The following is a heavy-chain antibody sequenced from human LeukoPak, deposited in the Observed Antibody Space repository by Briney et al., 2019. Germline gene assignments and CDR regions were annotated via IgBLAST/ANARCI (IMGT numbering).Heavy chain of an antibody. CDR2: IRYDGSNK. V-gene: IGHV3-30*02. D-gene: IGHD2-8*01. CDR1: GFTFSSYG. Sequence: GGSLRLSCAASGFTFSSYGMHWVRQAPGKGLEWVAFIRYDGSNKYYADSVKGRFTISRDNSKNTLYLQMNSLRAEDTAVYSCVKDRCRTGCDGFDIWGQGTMVTVSS. CDR3: VKDRCRTGCDGFDI. J-gene: IGHJ3*02.